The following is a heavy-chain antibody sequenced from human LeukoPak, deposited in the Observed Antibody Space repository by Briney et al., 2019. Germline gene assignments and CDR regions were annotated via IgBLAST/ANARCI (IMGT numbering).Heavy chain of an antibody. CDR3: ARDLGWDLDI. D-gene: IGHD4-23*01. Sequence: ASVKVSCKASGYTFTSSGISWVRQAPGQGLQWMGWISAYNDNTNYEHNLQGRVTMTTDTSTSTAYMDLRSLRSDDTAVYYCARDLGWDLDIWGQGTTVTISS. CDR2: ISAYNDNT. CDR1: GYTFTSSG. V-gene: IGHV1-18*01. J-gene: IGHJ6*02.